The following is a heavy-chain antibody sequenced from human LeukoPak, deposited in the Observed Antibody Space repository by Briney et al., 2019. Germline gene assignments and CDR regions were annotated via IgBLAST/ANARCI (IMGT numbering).Heavy chain of an antibody. D-gene: IGHD3-9*01. CDR2: IIPIFGTA. Sequence: SVKVSCKASGGTFSSYAISWVRQAPGQGLEWMGGIIPIFGTANYAQKFQGRVTITADESTSTAYMELSSLRSEDTAVYYCARGLRGPHYDILTSLDYWGQGTLVTVSS. CDR3: ARGLRGPHYDILTSLDY. V-gene: IGHV1-69*13. J-gene: IGHJ4*02. CDR1: GGTFSSYA.